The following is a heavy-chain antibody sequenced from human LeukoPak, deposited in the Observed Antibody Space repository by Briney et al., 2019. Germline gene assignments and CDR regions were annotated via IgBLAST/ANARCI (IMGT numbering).Heavy chain of an antibody. D-gene: IGHD6-19*01. CDR1: GGTFSSYA. Sequence: GASVKVSCKASGGTFSSYAISWVRQAPGQGLEWMGGIIPIFGTANYAQKFQGRVTISADESTSTAYMELSSLRSEDTAVYYCARDRRYSSGWYLEVDYWGQGTLVTVSS. J-gene: IGHJ4*02. V-gene: IGHV1-69*13. CDR3: ARDRRYSSGWYLEVDY. CDR2: IIPIFGTA.